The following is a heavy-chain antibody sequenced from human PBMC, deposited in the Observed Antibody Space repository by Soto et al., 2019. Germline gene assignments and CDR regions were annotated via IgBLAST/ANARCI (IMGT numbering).Heavy chain of an antibody. V-gene: IGHV4-39*01. Sequence: SETLSLTCTVSGGSISSSSYYWGWIRQPPGKGLEWIGSIYYSGSTYYNPSLKSRVTISVDTSKNQFSLKLSSVTAADTAVYYCAATHGITGTTGYFDYWAQGTLVTVSS. CDR2: IYYSGST. J-gene: IGHJ4*02. CDR3: AATHGITGTTGYFDY. D-gene: IGHD1-7*01. CDR1: GGSISSSSYY.